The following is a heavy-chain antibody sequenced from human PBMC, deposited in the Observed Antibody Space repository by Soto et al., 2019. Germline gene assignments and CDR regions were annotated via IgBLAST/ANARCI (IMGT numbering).Heavy chain of an antibody. V-gene: IGHV4-59*01. CDR3: TKYRRTDAEGYSFDY. CDR1: GGSISGSY. CDR2: IHYSGST. J-gene: IGHJ4*02. Sequence: KPSETLSLTCTVSGGSISGSYWGWIRQTPGKVLEWVGYIHYSGSTNYNPSLKSRVTMSVDSAKNQFSLQLSSVTAADTAVYFCTKYRRTDAEGYSFDYWGQGALVTVPQ. D-gene: IGHD2-15*01.